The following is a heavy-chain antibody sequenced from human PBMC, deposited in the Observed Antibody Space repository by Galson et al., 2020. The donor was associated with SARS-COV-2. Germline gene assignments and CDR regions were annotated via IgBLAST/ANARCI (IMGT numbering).Heavy chain of an antibody. V-gene: IGHV3-30*18. CDR2: IPYDGSTK. Sequence: GESMKISCAASGFTFSSYGMHWVRQAPGKGLEWVAVIPYDGSTKYYADSVKGRFTISRDNSKNTLYLQMNSLRAEDTAVYYCAKDGDIVVVPAAMQFDYWGQGTLVTVSS. J-gene: IGHJ4*02. CDR1: GFTFSSYG. CDR3: AKDGDIVVVPAAMQFDY. D-gene: IGHD2-2*01.